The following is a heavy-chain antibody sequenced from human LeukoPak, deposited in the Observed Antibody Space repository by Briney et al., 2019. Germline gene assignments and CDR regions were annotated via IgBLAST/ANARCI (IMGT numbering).Heavy chain of an antibody. CDR3: AKDTGYYYYYMDV. D-gene: IGHD1-14*01. V-gene: IGHV3-33*06. CDR2: IWNDGSNK. Sequence: PGGSLRLSCAASGFTFRSYGMHWVRQAPGKGLEWVAVIWNDGSNKYCADSVKGRFTISRDNSKNTLYLEMNGLRAEDTAVYYCAKDTGYYYYYMDVWGKGTMVTVSS. CDR1: GFTFRSYG. J-gene: IGHJ6*03.